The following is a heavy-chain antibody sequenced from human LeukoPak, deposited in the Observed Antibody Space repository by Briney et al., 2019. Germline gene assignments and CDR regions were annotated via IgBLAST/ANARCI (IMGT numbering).Heavy chain of an antibody. CDR3: ARDLGDGYNLRNWFDP. D-gene: IGHD5-24*01. V-gene: IGHV1-2*02. CDR2: INPNSGGT. Sequence: VASVKVSCKASGYTFTGYYMHWVRQAPGQGLEWMGWINPNSGGTNYAQKFQGRVTMTRDTSISTAYMELSRLRSDDTAVYYCARDLGDGYNLRNWFDPWGQGTLVTVSS. J-gene: IGHJ5*02. CDR1: GYTFTGYY.